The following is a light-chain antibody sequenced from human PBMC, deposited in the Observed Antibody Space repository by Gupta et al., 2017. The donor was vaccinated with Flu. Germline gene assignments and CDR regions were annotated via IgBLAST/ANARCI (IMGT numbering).Light chain of an antibody. CDR3: QQRSNWPPWT. V-gene: IGKV3-11*01. CDR2: DAS. CDR1: QSVSSY. Sequence: EIVLTQSPATLSLSPGERATLSCRASQSVSSYLAWYQQKPGQAPRMLIYDASTRATSSPARFSSSGSGTAFSLTISSLVAPDFAVYYCQQRSNWPPWTFGQGTKVEIK. J-gene: IGKJ1*01.